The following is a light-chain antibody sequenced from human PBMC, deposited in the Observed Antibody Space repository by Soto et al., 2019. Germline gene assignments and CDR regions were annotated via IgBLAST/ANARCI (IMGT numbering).Light chain of an antibody. CDR2: DVS. CDR1: QNISSY. CDR3: QPRSNWPRT. V-gene: IGKV3-11*01. J-gene: IGKJ1*01. Sequence: IVLTQSPATLSLSPGNRATLSCRASQNISSYLIWYQQKPGQSPRVLIYDVSNRATGIPTRFSGSGSGTDFTLTISSLETEDFAVYYCQPRSNWPRTFGQGTKVDIK.